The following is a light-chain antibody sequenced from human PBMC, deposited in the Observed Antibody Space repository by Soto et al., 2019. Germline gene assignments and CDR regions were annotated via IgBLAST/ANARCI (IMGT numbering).Light chain of an antibody. J-gene: IGKJ2*01. V-gene: IGKV4-1*01. Sequence: DIVMTQSPDSLAVSLGERATINCKSSPSGLDKSNNRKALAWYQQKPGQPPKLLIYWASTRESGVPDRFSGSGSGTDFTLTISSLQAEDVAIYYCQQYYTTPYTFGQGTKLEIK. CDR2: WAS. CDR1: PSGLDKSNNRKA. CDR3: QQYYTTPYT.